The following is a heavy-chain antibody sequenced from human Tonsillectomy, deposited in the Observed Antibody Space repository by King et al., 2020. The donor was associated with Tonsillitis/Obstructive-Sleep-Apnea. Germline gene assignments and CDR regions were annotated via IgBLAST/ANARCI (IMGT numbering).Heavy chain of an antibody. Sequence: QLVQSGAEVKKPGASLKVSCKASGYTFTGYYMHWVRQAPGQGLQWMGWINPNSGGTNSAQKFQGRVTMTRDTSISTAYMELSRLRSDDTAVCYCASSLSGIIYGMDVWGQGTTVTVSS. CDR3: ASSLSGIIYGMDV. CDR1: GYTFTGYY. J-gene: IGHJ6*02. CDR2: INPNSGGT. D-gene: IGHD1-20*01. V-gene: IGHV1-2*02.